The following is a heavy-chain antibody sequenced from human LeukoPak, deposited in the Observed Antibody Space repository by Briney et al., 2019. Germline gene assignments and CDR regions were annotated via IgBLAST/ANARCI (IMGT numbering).Heavy chain of an antibody. CDR3: ASVRRGFGESSKYYSYYYMDV. D-gene: IGHD3-10*01. Sequence: SETLSLTCTVSGGSISSSSYYWGWIRQPPGKGLEWIGNIYYSGSTYCNPSLKSRVTISVDTSKNQFSLKLSAVTAADTAVYYCASVRRGFGESSKYYSYYYMDVWGNGTTVTISS. CDR1: GGSISSSSYY. V-gene: IGHV4-39*01. J-gene: IGHJ6*03. CDR2: IYYSGST.